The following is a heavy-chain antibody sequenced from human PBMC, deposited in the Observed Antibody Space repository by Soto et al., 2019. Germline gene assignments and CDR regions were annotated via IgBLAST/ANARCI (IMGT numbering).Heavy chain of an antibody. D-gene: IGHD3-9*01. CDR1: GGSISSSSYY. V-gene: IGHV4-39*01. Sequence: SETLSLTCTVSGGSISSSSYYWGWIRQPPGKGLEWIGSIYYSGSTYYNPSLKSRVTISVDTSKNQFSLKLSSVTAADTALYYCARQPRILTGYSGHFDYWSQGTLVTVS. CDR2: IYYSGST. CDR3: ARQPRILTGYSGHFDY. J-gene: IGHJ4*02.